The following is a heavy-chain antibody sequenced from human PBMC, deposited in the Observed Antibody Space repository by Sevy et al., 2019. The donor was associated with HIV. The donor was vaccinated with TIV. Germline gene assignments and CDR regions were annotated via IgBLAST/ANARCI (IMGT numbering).Heavy chain of an antibody. CDR1: GFTFSDYY. Sequence: GGSLRLSCAASGFTFSDYYMSWIRQAPGKGLEWVSYISSSSSYTNYANSVKGRFTFSRENAKNSLYLQLNSLRAEDTAVYYCARDEDYYGSGSYYADVWGKGTTVTVSS. CDR3: ARDEDYYGSGSYYADV. J-gene: IGHJ6*04. V-gene: IGHV3-11*06. D-gene: IGHD3-10*01. CDR2: ISSSSSYT.